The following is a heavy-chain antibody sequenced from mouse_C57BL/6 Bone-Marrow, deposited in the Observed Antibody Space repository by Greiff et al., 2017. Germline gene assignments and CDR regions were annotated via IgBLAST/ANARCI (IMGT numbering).Heavy chain of an antibody. CDR1: GFNIKNTY. J-gene: IGHJ4*01. CDR2: IDPANGNT. CDR3: APLITTVVGDYYAMDY. V-gene: IGHV14-3*01. D-gene: IGHD1-1*01. Sequence: EVQLQQSVAELVRPGASVKLSCTASGFNIKNTYMHWVKQRPEQGLEWIGRIDPANGNTKYAPKFQGKATITADTSSNTAYLQLSSLTSEDTAIYYCAPLITTVVGDYYAMDYWGQGTSVTVSS.